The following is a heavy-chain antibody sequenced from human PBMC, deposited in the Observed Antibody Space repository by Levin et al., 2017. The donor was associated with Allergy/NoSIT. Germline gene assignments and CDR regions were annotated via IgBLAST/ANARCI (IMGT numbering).Heavy chain of an antibody. D-gene: IGHD3-3*01. Sequence: GGSLRLSCAASGFTFSSYAMHWVRQAPGKGLEWVAVISYDGSNKYYADSVKGRFTISRDNSKNTLYLQMNSLRAEDTAVYYCAREQGITIFGVVIIVYGMDVWGQGTTVTVSS. CDR1: GFTFSSYA. CDR2: ISYDGSNK. J-gene: IGHJ6*02. V-gene: IGHV3-30*04. CDR3: AREQGITIFGVVIIVYGMDV.